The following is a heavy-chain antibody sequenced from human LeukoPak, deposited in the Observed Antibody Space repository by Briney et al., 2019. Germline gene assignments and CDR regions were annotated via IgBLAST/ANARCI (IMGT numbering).Heavy chain of an antibody. CDR2: ISGSGGTT. V-gene: IGHV3-23*01. CDR3: AKGQIGYWRGGSCFPVDY. J-gene: IGHJ4*02. D-gene: IGHD2-15*01. CDR1: GFTFSSYA. Sequence: PGGSLRLSRVASGFTFSSYAMTWVRQAPGKGLEWVSAISGSGGTTYHADSVKGRFTISRDNSKNTLYMQMNSLRAKDTAIYYCAKGQIGYWRGGSCFPVDYWGQGNLVTVSS.